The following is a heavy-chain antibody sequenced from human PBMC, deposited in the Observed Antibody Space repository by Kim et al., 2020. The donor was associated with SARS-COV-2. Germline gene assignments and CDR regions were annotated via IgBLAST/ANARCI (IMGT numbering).Heavy chain of an antibody. V-gene: IGHV3-23*01. J-gene: IGHJ4*01. CDR3: ANLPLRTKRDYFDS. D-gene: IGHD2-2*01. CDR1: GFTFGRYA. CDR2: ISGSGGGT. Sequence: GGSLRLSCAASGFTFGRYAMNWVRQAPGKGLEWVSAISGSGGGTYYADSVKGRFTISRDNSKNTLYLQMNSLRAEDTAVYYCANLPLRTKRDYFDSWGHGTLVTVSS.